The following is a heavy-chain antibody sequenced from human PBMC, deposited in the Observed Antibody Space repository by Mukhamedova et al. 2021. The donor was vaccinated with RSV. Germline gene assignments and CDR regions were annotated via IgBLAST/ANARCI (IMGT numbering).Heavy chain of an antibody. D-gene: IGHD2-8*01. Sequence: GKGLEWVATIKQDGSEEYYVDSVKGRFTISRDNAESSLYLQMHSLRVEDTAVYFCARFYCTSPNCYLDYWGQGTLVTVSS. CDR2: IKQDGSEE. CDR3: ARFYCTSPNCYLDY. V-gene: IGHV3-7*04. J-gene: IGHJ4*02.